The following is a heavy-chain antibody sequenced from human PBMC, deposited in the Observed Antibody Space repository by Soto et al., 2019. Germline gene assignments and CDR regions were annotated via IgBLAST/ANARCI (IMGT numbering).Heavy chain of an antibody. Sequence: PSETLSLTCGVYGGSFSGYYWSWIRQPPGKGLEWIGEISRSGTTNFNPSLKSRVTISVDTSKNHFSLRLNSVTAADTAVYYCARGPYYYDSSAYYYALAFDIWGHGTLVTVS. CDR2: ISRSGTT. CDR1: GGSFSGYY. V-gene: IGHV4-34*01. D-gene: IGHD3-22*01. J-gene: IGHJ3*02. CDR3: ARGPYYYDSSAYYYALAFDI.